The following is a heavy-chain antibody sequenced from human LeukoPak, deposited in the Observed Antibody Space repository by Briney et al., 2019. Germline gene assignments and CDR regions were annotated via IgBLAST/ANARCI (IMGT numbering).Heavy chain of an antibody. D-gene: IGHD1-1*01. J-gene: IGHJ4*02. CDR3: ARQTNRGAGNFAS. CDR1: GDSISSYY. Sequence: NTSETLSLTCTVSGDSISSYYWSWIRQPPGKGLEWIGYIYYTGSTNYNPSLKSRVTISVDMSKNQLSLNLNSVTAADTAVYYCARQTNRGAGNFASWGQGTLVTVSS. V-gene: IGHV4-59*08. CDR2: IYYTGST.